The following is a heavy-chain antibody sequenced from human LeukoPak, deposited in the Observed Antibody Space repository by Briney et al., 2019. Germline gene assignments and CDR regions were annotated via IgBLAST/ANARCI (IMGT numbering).Heavy chain of an antibody. CDR3: ARDGTWGSSPDFDY. CDR1: GGSISSSSYY. Sequence: PSETLSLTCTVSGGSISSSSYYWGWIRQPPGKGLEWIGSIYYSGSTYYNPSLKSRVTISVDTSKNQFSLKLSSVTAADTAVYYRARDGTWGSSPDFDYWGQGTLVTVSS. J-gene: IGHJ4*02. V-gene: IGHV4-39*07. CDR2: IYYSGST. D-gene: IGHD7-27*01.